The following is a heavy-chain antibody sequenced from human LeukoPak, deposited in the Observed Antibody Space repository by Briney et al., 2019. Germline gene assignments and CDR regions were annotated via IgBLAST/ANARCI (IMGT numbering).Heavy chain of an antibody. CDR3: ARARDSYDFWSGYLYYFDY. V-gene: IGHV3-7*01. J-gene: IGHJ4*02. CDR2: IKQDGSEK. CDR1: GFTFSSYW. Sequence: GGSLRLSCAASGFTFSSYWMSWVRKAPGKGLEWVANIKQDGSEKYYVDSVKGRFTISRDNAKNSLYLQMNSLRAEDTAVYYCARARDSYDFWSGYLYYFDYWGQGTLVTVSS. D-gene: IGHD3-3*01.